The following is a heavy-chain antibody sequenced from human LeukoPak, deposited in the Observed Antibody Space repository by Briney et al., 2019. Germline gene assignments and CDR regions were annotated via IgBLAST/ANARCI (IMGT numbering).Heavy chain of an antibody. CDR3: ARLSIWSGYSNAFDI. D-gene: IGHD3-3*01. CDR2: IYPGDSNT. CDR1: GYSFTTYW. J-gene: IGHJ3*02. Sequence: GESLKISCKGSGYSFTTYWIGWVRQMPGKGLEWMGIIYPGDSNTAYSPSFQGQVTISADKSISTAYLQWSSLKASDTAMYYCARLSIWSGYSNAFDIWGQGTMVTVSS. V-gene: IGHV5-51*01.